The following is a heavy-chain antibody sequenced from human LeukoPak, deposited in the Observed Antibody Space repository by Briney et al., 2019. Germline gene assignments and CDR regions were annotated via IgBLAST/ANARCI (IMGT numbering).Heavy chain of an antibody. CDR2: ISYDGSNK. D-gene: IGHD3-16*01. CDR3: AILEGGY. J-gene: IGHJ4*02. CDR1: GFTFSSYG. Sequence: AGGSLRLSCAASGFTFSSYGMHWVRQAPGRGPEWVAVISYDGSNKYYADSVKGRFTISRDNSKNTLYLQMNSLRAEDTAVYYCAILEGGYWGQGTLVTVSS. V-gene: IGHV3-30*03.